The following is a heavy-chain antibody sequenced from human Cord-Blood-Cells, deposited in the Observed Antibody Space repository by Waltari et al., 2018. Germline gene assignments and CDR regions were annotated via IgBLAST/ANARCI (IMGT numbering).Heavy chain of an antibody. CDR1: GFTFSSYA. V-gene: IGHV3-23*01. J-gene: IGHJ4*02. CDR2: ISGNGGST. Sequence: EVQLLESGGGLVQPGGSLRLSCAASGFTFSSYAMSWVRQAPGKGLEWVSAISGNGGSTYYADSVKGRFTISGDNSKNTLYLQMNSLRAEDTAVYYCALTMVRGVIVYWGQGTLVTVSS. CDR3: ALTMVRGVIVY. D-gene: IGHD3-10*01.